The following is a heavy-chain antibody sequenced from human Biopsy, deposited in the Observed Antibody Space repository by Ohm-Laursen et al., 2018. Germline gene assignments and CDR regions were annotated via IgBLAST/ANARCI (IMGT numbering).Heavy chain of an antibody. CDR1: GFSFSSYI. V-gene: IGHV3-30-3*01. CDR2: VSQDGTEE. Sequence: SLRLSCAASGFSFSSYIMHWVCQAPREGLEWVAAVSQDGTEEKYTDSVKGRDTISRDNSKNTLYLQLNSLRTEETAVYYCVRGDWKNYYYGPNDYWGQGTPVTVSS. D-gene: IGHD3-10*01. J-gene: IGHJ4*02. CDR3: VRGDWKNYYYGPNDY.